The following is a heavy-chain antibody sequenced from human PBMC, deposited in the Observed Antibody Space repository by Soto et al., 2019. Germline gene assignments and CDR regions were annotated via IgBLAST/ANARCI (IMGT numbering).Heavy chain of an antibody. CDR2: ISTDGGGT. D-gene: IGHD6-25*01. J-gene: IGHJ3*01. V-gene: IGHV3-74*01. Sequence: EEQLVESGGGLVKPGGSLRLSCAASGYTFTTYWIYWVRQAPGKGLVYVPRISTDGGGTTYADSVKGRFTISTDNAKNSVYLQMNSRGVEASAVYYCARGGGNRAFDVWGQGTMGTVSP. CDR3: ARGGGNRAFDV. CDR1: GYTFTTYW.